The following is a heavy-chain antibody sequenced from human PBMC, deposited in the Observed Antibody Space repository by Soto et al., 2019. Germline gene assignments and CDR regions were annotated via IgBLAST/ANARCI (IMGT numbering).Heavy chain of an antibody. CDR1: VGTFSTYT. J-gene: IGHJ6*02. D-gene: IGHD1-7*01. V-gene: IGHV1-69*18. CDR2: IIPIFGTA. CDR3: ARRTTPQNDYSGLDI. Sequence: QVHLVQSGAEVKKPGASVKVSCRASVGTFSTYTISWVRQAPGQGLEWMGRIIPIFGTANYAQKFQGRATITADASTSTAYMELSSLRSEDTAIYYCARRTTPQNDYSGLDIWGQGTWVSVSS.